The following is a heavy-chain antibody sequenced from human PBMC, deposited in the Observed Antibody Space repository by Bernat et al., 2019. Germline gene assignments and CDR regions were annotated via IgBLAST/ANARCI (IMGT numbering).Heavy chain of an antibody. J-gene: IGHJ5*02. CDR2: ISYDGSNK. CDR1: GFTFSSYT. Sequence: QVQLVESGGDVVQPGRSLRLSCAASGFTFSSYTLHWVRQAPGKGLEWVAVISYDGSNKYYADSVKGRFTISRDNSKNTLYLQMNSLRTEDTAVYYCARGRTGIAADGTVNWFAPWGQGTLVTVPS. D-gene: IGHD6-13*01. CDR3: ARGRTGIAADGTVNWFAP. V-gene: IGHV3-30-3*01.